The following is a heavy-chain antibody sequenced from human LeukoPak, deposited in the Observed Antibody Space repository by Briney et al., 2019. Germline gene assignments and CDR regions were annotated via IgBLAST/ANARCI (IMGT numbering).Heavy chain of an antibody. CDR2: VSGSGAST. D-gene: IGHD3-16*01. CDR3: AEGVPDGGNFDY. V-gene: IGHV3-23*01. CDR1: GITFTSYA. Sequence: PGGSLRLSCATSGITFTSYAMSWVRQAPGKGLEWVSAVSGSGASTYYADSVKGRFTISRDNSKNTLYLQMNSLRAEDTAVYYCAEGVPDGGNFDYWGQGTLVTVSS. J-gene: IGHJ4*02.